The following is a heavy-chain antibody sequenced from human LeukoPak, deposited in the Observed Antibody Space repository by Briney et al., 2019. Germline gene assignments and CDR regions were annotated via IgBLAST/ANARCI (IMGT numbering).Heavy chain of an antibody. V-gene: IGHV4-59*12. CDR1: GGSISSYY. CDR2: VYYSGST. J-gene: IGHJ4*02. D-gene: IGHD3-10*01. Sequence: SETLSLTCTVSGGSISSYYWSWIRQPPGKGLGWIGYVYYSGSTNYNPSLKGRVTISVDTSKDQFSLKLSSVTAADTAVYFCARASFASGSYYFDLWGQGALITVSS. CDR3: ARASFASGSYYFDL.